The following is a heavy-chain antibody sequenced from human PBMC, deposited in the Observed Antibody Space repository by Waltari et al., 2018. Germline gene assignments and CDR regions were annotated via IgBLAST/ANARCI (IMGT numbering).Heavy chain of an antibody. CDR2: ISWNSGTT. D-gene: IGHD6-19*01. Sequence: EVQLVESGGGLVQPGRSLRLSCAASGFTFDDYALHWVRPAPGKGLEWVSGISWNSGTTGYADSVKGRFTVSRDNAKNSLYLQMNSLRAEDTALYYCAKDLSVAATGFDYWGQGTLVTVSS. CDR3: AKDLSVAATGFDY. V-gene: IGHV3-9*01. J-gene: IGHJ4*02. CDR1: GFTFDDYA.